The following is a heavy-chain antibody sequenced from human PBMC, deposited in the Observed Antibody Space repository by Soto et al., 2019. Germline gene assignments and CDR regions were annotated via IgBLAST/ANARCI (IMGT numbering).Heavy chain of an antibody. CDR3: ARGRLYLTY. Sequence: PGGSLRLSCSASGFTFNTYWMTWVRQAPGKGLEWVANIKKDGSEEYYVDSVKGRFTISRDNAKNSLYLQMKSLRVGDTAEYYCARGRLYLTYWGQGTPVTVSS. CDR1: GFTFNTYW. D-gene: IGHD2-8*01. CDR2: IKKDGSEE. J-gene: IGHJ4*02. V-gene: IGHV3-7*03.